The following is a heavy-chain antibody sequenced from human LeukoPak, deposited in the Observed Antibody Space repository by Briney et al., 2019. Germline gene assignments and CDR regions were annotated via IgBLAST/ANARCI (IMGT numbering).Heavy chain of an antibody. D-gene: IGHD6-6*01. J-gene: IGHJ6*03. V-gene: IGHV4-4*08. CDR1: GGSISSYY. Sequence: PSETLSLTCTVSGGSISSYYWSWIRQPPGKGLEWIGRIYTSGSTNYNPSLKSRVTISVDTSKNQFSLKLSSVTAADTAVYYCARDSSSSVYYYYYMDVWGKGTTVTVSS. CDR3: ARDSSSSVYYYYYMDV. CDR2: IYTSGST.